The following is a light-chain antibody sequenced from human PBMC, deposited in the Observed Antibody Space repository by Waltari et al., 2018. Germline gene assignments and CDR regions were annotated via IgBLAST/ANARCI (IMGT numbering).Light chain of an antibody. CDR2: DAS. V-gene: IGKV3-11*01. J-gene: IGKJ2*01. CDR1: QSVGSY. Sequence: EIVLTPSTATLSSSPGGRAILSCRASQSVGSYLAWYQQKPGQVPRLVIYDASSRATGVPARFSGSGSGTEFTLTISSLEPEDFAVYYCQQRNIWPNTFGQGTKLEIK. CDR3: QQRNIWPNT.